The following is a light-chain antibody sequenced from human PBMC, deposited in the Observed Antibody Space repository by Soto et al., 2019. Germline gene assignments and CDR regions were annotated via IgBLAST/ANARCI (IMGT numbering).Light chain of an antibody. J-gene: IGLJ1*01. CDR1: TSNIGSNY. CDR3: ATWDDSLNGFYV. CDR2: RNN. V-gene: IGLV1-47*01. Sequence: QSVLAQPPSASGTPGQGVPITCSGSTSNIGSNYVYWYQQLPGTAPKLLIYRNNQRPSGVPDRFSGSKSGTSASLAISGLRSDDEADYFCATWDDSLNGFYVFGTGTKVTVL.